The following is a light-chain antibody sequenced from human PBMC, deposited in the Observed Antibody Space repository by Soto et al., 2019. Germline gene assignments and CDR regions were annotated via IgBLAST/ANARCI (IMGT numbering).Light chain of an antibody. V-gene: IGKV3-20*01. CDR3: QQYGSSPPT. Sequence: MVLTQSPGTLSLSPGERATLSCSASQSVSSSYLAWYQQKPGQAPRLLIYAASSRATGIPDRFSGSGSGTDFTLTINRLEPEDFALYYCQQYGSSPPTFGQGTKVDIK. CDR1: QSVSSSY. CDR2: AAS. J-gene: IGKJ1*01.